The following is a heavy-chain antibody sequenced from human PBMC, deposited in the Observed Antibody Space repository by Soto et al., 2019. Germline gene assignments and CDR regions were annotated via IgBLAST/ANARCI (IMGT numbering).Heavy chain of an antibody. CDR2: ISHTGST. J-gene: IGHJ6*03. Sequence: QVHLQESGPGLVKPSGTLSLICTVSGGSIHSRNRLSWVPQSPAKGLEWIGDISHTGSTNYCASLNSRVTISLDTSNNQFSLTLRSMTAADAAVYYCANTSVLGHMDVWGKGTAVTVSS. V-gene: IGHV4-4*02. CDR3: ANTSVLGHMDV. D-gene: IGHD2-8*01. CDR1: GGSIHSRNR.